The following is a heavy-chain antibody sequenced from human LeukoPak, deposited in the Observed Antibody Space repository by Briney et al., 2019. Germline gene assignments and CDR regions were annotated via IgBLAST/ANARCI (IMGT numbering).Heavy chain of an antibody. CDR3: ARAVADTVVTTDAFDI. D-gene: IGHD4-23*01. CDR2: IYYSGST. V-gene: IGHV4-59*01. J-gene: IGHJ3*02. CDR1: GGSISSYY. Sequence: PSETLSLTCTVSGGSISSYYWSWIRQPPGKGLEWIGYIYYSGSTNYNPSLKSRVTISVDTSKNQFSLKLSSVTAADTAVYYCARAVADTVVTTDAFDIWGQGTMVTVSS.